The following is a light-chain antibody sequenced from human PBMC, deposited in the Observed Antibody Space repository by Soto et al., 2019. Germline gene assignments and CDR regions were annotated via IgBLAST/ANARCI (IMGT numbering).Light chain of an antibody. CDR2: DVS. CDR1: SSDVGVYNY. Sequence: QSALTQPASVSGSPGQSITISCTGTSSDVGVYNYVSWYQQHPGKAPKLMIYDVSNRPSGVSNRFSGSKSGNTASLTISGLQAEDEADYYCSSYTSTNTLVVFGGGTKLTVX. J-gene: IGLJ2*01. V-gene: IGLV2-14*03. CDR3: SSYTSTNTLVV.